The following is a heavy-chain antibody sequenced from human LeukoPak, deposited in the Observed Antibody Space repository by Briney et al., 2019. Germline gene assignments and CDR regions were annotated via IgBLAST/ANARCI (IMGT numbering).Heavy chain of an antibody. D-gene: IGHD1-14*01. CDR2: ISWNSGSI. CDR1: GFTFDDYA. CDR3: AKDITAKARMGITLSFQH. J-gene: IGHJ1*01. V-gene: IGHV3-9*01. Sequence: GRSLRLSCAAPGFTFDDYAMHSVRQAPGKGLVWVSGISWNSGSIGYADSVKGRFTISRDNAKNSLYLQMNSLRAEDTALYYCAKDITAKARMGITLSFQHWGQGTLVTVSS.